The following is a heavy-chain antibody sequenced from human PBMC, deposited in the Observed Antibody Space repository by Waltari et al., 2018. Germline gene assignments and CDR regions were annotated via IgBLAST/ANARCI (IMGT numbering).Heavy chain of an antibody. J-gene: IGHJ4*02. Sequence: QVQLVQSGAEVKRPGASVTVSCKASGYTFTDYSMHWVRQAPGQWLEWMGKINPSGGGTTYTQKFQDRVTMTRDTSTNTVYMELSSLRSEDTAVYYCARAGTTLIWGVAEWGQGTLVTVSS. CDR2: INPSGGGT. D-gene: IGHD3-10*01. CDR1: GYTFTDYS. CDR3: ARAGTTLIWGVAE. V-gene: IGHV1-46*01.